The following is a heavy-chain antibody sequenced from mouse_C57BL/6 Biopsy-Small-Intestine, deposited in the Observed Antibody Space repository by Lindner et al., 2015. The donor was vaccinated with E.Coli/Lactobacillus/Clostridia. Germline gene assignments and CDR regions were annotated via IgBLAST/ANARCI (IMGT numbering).Heavy chain of an antibody. Sequence: VQLQESGAELARPGASVKLSCKASGYTFTSYGMSWVKQRTGQGLEWIGEIYPRSGNTYYNEKFKGKATLTVDKSSSTAYMELRSLTSEDSAVYFCARDYGSPSAMDYWGQGTSVTVSS. CDR3: ARDYGSPSAMDY. CDR1: GYTFTSYG. J-gene: IGHJ4*01. D-gene: IGHD1-1*01. CDR2: IYPRSGNT. V-gene: IGHV1-81*01.